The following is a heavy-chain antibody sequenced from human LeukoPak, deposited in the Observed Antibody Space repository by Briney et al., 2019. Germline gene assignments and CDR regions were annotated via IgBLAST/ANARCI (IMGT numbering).Heavy chain of an antibody. CDR2: MNPNSGNT. Sequence: GASVKVSCKASGYTFTRYDINWVRQAPGQGLEWMGWMNPNSGNTGYAQKFQGRVTMTRNTSISTAYMELSSLRSEDTAVYYCARGRIGYFSGGSCYPPNYWGQGTLVTVSS. CDR1: GYTFTRYD. D-gene: IGHD2-15*01. CDR3: ARGRIGYFSGGSCYPPNY. V-gene: IGHV1-8*01. J-gene: IGHJ4*02.